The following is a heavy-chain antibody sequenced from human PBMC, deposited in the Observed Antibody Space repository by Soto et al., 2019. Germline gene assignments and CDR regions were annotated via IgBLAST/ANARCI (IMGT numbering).Heavy chain of an antibody. Sequence: QVQLQESGPGLVKLSQTLSLTCTVSGGSISSGGYYWSWIRQHPGKGLEWIAYMYYSGRTYYNPALKSRVTISVDTSKNQFALQLSSLTAADTAVYYCARVPGVWGQGTLVTVSS. D-gene: IGHD3-10*01. CDR2: MYYSGRT. V-gene: IGHV4-31*03. CDR3: ARVPGV. J-gene: IGHJ4*02. CDR1: GGSISSGGYY.